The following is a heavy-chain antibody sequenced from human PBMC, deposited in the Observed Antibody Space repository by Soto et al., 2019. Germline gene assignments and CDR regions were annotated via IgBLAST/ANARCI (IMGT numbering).Heavy chain of an antibody. Sequence: EVQLVESGGGLVQPGGSLRLSCAASGFTFSSYWMSWVRQAPGKGLEWVANIKEDGSDMYYVDSVTGRFTISRDNAKNSLYLQMNSLRAEDTAVYYCATEVWVYYDFWSGYSDYWGHGTLVTVSS. CDR1: GFTFSSYW. J-gene: IGHJ4*01. D-gene: IGHD3-3*01. CDR3: ATEVWVYYDFWSGYSDY. CDR2: IKEDGSDM. V-gene: IGHV3-7*01.